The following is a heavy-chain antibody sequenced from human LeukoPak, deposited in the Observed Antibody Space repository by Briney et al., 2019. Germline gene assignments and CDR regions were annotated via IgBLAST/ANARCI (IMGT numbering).Heavy chain of an antibody. D-gene: IGHD3-22*01. CDR2: INHSGST. Sequence: PSETLSLTCAVYGGSFSGYYWSWIRQPPGKGLEWIGEINHSGSTNYNPSLKSRVTISVDTSKNQFSLKLSSVTAADTAVYYCARGRQNYYDSSGYYFHWGQGTQVTVSS. CDR1: GGSFSGYY. CDR3: ARGRQNYYDSSGYYFH. V-gene: IGHV4-34*01. J-gene: IGHJ4*02.